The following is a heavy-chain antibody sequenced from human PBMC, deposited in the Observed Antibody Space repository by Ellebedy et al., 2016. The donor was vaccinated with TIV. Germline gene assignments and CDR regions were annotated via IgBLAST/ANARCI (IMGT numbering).Heavy chain of an antibody. Sequence: AASVKVSCKTSGYTFIGYYLHWVRQAPGQGLEWMGRINPDSGGTNYAQKFQGRVTMTRDASISTAYMELRSLRSDDTAVYYCARVDPSFWGQGTLVTVSS. CDR1: GYTFIGYY. CDR3: ARVDPSF. J-gene: IGHJ4*02. D-gene: IGHD2-2*01. CDR2: INPDSGGT. V-gene: IGHV1-2*06.